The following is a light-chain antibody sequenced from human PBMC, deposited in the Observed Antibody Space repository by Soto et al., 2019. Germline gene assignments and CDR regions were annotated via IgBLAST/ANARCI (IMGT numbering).Light chain of an antibody. J-gene: IGKJ1*01. V-gene: IGKV3-20*01. CDR2: GAS. Sequence: EIVLTQSPASLSLSPGERATLSCRASQSVTSNYLAWYQQKPGQAPRLLIFGASIRDTGIPDRFSGSGSGTDFTLTISRLEPEDFAVYYCQQYGSSPLWTFGQGTKVDIK. CDR3: QQYGSSPLWT. CDR1: QSVTSNY.